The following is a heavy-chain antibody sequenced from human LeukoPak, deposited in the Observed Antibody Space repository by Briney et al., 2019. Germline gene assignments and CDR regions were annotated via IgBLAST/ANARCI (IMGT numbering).Heavy chain of an antibody. D-gene: IGHD3-10*01. CDR3: ASDRVLGSGSLDN. J-gene: IGHJ4*02. V-gene: IGHV3-74*01. CDR2: IRGDGYDT. CDR1: GFSFSDFW. Sequence: GGSLRLSCAASGFSFSDFWMHWVRHTPGKGLVWVSRIRGDGYDTNYADSVEGRFTISRDNAKHTLYLQMNSLRADDTAVYYCASDRVLGSGSLDNWGQGTLVTVSS.